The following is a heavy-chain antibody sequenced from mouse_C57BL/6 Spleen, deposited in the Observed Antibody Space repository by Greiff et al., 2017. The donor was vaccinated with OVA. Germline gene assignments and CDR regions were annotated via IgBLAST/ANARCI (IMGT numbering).Heavy chain of an antibody. J-gene: IGHJ3*01. Sequence: EVQLVESGGGLVKPGGSLKLSCAASGFTFSSYAMSWVRQTPEKRLEWVATISDGGSYTYYPDNVKGRFTISRDNAKNNLYLQMSHLKSEDTAMYYCARSQYGSSYGFAYWGQGTLVTVSA. CDR1: GFTFSSYA. CDR2: ISDGGSYT. V-gene: IGHV5-4*01. D-gene: IGHD1-1*01. CDR3: ARSQYGSSYGFAY.